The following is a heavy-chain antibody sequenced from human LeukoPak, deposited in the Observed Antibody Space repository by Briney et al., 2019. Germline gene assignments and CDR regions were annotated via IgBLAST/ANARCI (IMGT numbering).Heavy chain of an antibody. V-gene: IGHV3-15*01. CDR3: TTDFGSSSENLGY. CDR2: IKSKTDGGTT. Sequence: GGSLRLSCAASGFTLSNAWMSWVRQAPGKGREWVGRIKSKTDGGTTDYAAPVKGRFTISRDDSKNTLYLQMNSLKTEDTAVYYCTTDFGSSSENLGYWGQGTLVTVSS. CDR1: GFTLSNAW. J-gene: IGHJ4*02. D-gene: IGHD6-6*01.